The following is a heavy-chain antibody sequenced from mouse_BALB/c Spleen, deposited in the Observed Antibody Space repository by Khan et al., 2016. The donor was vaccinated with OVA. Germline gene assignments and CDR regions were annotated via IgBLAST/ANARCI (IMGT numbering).Heavy chain of an antibody. CDR3: ARADYYDYGPCAY. Sequence: EVQLQESGPGLVKPSQSLSLTCTVTGYSITSEYAWNWIRQFPGNKLEWMGYINYSGNTRYNPSLKSRTSITRDTSKNQFFLQLNSVTTEDTATYYGARADYYDYGPCAYWGQGTLVTVSA. CDR2: INYSGNT. V-gene: IGHV3-2*02. CDR1: GYSITSEYA. D-gene: IGHD2-4*01. J-gene: IGHJ3*01.